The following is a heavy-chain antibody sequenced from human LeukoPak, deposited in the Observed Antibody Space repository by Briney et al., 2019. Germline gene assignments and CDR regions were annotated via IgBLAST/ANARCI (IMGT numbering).Heavy chain of an antibody. CDR3: ARDMYYDSSGYAD. J-gene: IGHJ4*02. CDR1: GFTFSDYY. D-gene: IGHD3-22*01. CDR2: ISSSGSTI. V-gene: IGHV3-11*01. Sequence: GGSLRLSCAASGFTFSDYYMSWIRQAPGKGLEWVSYISSSGSTIYYADSVEGRFTISRDNAKNSLYLQMNSLRAEDTAVYYCARDMYYDSSGYADWGQGTLVTVSS.